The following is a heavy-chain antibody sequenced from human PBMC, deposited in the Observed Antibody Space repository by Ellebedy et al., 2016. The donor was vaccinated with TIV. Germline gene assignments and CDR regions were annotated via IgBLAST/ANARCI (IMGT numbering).Heavy chain of an antibody. V-gene: IGHV1-2*02. CDR1: GYTFTGYY. J-gene: IGHJ3*02. CDR2: INPNSGGT. CDR3: ARSSRGAAGYAFDI. Sequence: ASVKVSCXASGYTFTGYYMHWVRQAPGQGLEWMGWINPNSGGTNYAQKFQGRVTMTRDTSISTAYMELSRLRSDDTAVYYCARSSRGAAGYAFDIWGQGTMVTVSS. D-gene: IGHD6-13*01.